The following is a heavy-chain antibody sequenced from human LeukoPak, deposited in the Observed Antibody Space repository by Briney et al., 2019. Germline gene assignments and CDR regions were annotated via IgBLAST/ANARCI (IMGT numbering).Heavy chain of an antibody. CDR1: GYTFTGYY. V-gene: IGHV1-46*01. Sequence: ASVKVSCKASGYTFTGYYMHWVRQAPGQGLEWMGIINPSGGSTSYAQKFQGRVTMTRDTSTSTVYMELSSLRSEDTAVYYCARVIKSAYYYGSGSDGYDYWGQGTLVTVSS. CDR3: ARVIKSAYYYGSGSDGYDY. CDR2: INPSGGST. J-gene: IGHJ4*02. D-gene: IGHD3-10*01.